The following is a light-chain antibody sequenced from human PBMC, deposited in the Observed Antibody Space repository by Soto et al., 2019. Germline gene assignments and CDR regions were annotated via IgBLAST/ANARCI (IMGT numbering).Light chain of an antibody. CDR1: QSVSSY. Sequence: EIVLTQSPATLSLSPGERATLSCRASQSVSSYFAWYQHKPGQGPRLLIYGAFTRATGIPDRFSGSGSGTDFTLTISRLEPEDFAVYYCQQHETLITFGQGTRLEIK. CDR2: GAF. CDR3: QQHETLIT. V-gene: IGKV3-20*01. J-gene: IGKJ5*01.